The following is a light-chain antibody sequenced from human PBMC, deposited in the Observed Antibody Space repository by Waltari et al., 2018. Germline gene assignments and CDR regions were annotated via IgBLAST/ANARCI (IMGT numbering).Light chain of an antibody. CDR3: HQYHSSPLT. J-gene: IGKJ4*01. V-gene: IGKV4-1*01. CDR1: QGLLSKNDNF. CDR2: GAS. Sequence: DIVMTQSPDSLAGSLGERATITGQSSQGLLSKNDNFMAWYQKKPGQPPNLLIFGASTRQSGVPDRFSGSGSGADFTLTISSLQAEDVAVYYCHQYHSSPLTFGGGTKVEIK.